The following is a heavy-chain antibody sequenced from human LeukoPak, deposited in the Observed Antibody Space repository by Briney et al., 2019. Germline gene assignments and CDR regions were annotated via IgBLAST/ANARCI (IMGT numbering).Heavy chain of an antibody. D-gene: IGHD3-10*01. J-gene: IGHJ4*02. Sequence: GGSLRLSCAVSGITLSNYGMSWVRQAPGKGLEWVEGISDSGGSTNYADSVNGRFTISRDNPKNTLYLQMNSLRAEATAVYFCAKRGIVIRAVIIVGFHKEAYYFDYWGQGTLVTVSS. CDR3: AKRGIVIRAVIIVGFHKEAYYFDY. V-gene: IGHV3-23*01. CDR2: ISDSGGST. CDR1: GITLSNYG.